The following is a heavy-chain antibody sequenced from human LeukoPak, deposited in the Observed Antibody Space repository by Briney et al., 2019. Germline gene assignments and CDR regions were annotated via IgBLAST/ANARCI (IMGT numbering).Heavy chain of an antibody. CDR1: GYTLTELS. CDR3: ARDRYYDFWSGYSFFDY. CDR2: FDPEDGET. D-gene: IGHD3-3*01. V-gene: IGHV1-24*01. J-gene: IGHJ4*02. Sequence: ASVKVSCKVSGYTLTELSMHWVRQAPGKGLEWMGGFDPEDGETIYAQKFQGRVTMTEDTSTDTAYMELSSLRSEDTAVYYCARDRYYDFWSGYSFFDYWGQGTLVTVSS.